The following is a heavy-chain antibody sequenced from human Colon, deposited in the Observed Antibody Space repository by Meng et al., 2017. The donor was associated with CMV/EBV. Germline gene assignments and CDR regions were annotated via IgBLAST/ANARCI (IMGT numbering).Heavy chain of an antibody. CDR3: ARRGYCTSSACKGSTYGMNV. J-gene: IGHJ6*02. Sequence: GESLKISCQGSGYSFASYWIAWVRQMPGKGLEWMGVIYPGDSDTRYNPSFEGQVTFSVDKSISSAYLQFNGLRASDTAIYYCARRGYCTSSACKGSTYGMNVWGQGTTVTVSS. D-gene: IGHD2-8*02. CDR2: IYPGDSDT. CDR1: GYSFASYW. V-gene: IGHV5-51*01.